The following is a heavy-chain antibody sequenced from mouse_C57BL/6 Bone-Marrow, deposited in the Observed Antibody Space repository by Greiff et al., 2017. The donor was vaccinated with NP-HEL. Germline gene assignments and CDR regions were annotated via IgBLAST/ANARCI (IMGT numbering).Heavy chain of an antibody. V-gene: IGHV6-3*01. J-gene: IGHJ2*01. CDR3: TANYGSSYPDY. D-gene: IGHD1-1*01. Sequence: EVQGVESGGGLVQPGGSMKLSCVASGFTFSNYWMNWVRQSPEKGLEWVAQIRLKSDNYATHYAESVKGRFTISRDDSKSSVYLQMNNLRAEDTGIYYCTANYGSSYPDYWGQGTTLTVSS. CDR1: GFTFSNYW. CDR2: IRLKSDNYAT.